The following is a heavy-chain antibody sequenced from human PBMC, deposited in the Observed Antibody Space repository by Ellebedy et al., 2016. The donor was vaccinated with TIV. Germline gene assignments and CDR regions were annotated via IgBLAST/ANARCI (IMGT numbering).Heavy chain of an antibody. V-gene: IGHV3-15*01. Sequence: GESLKISXAASGFTFSNAWMSWVRQAPGKGLEWVGRIKSKTDGGTTDYAAPVKGRFTISRDDSKNTLYLQMNSLRAEDTAVYYCAKEEGLTGYLGPYDYWGQGTLVTVSS. J-gene: IGHJ4*02. CDR2: IKSKTDGGTT. CDR1: GFTFSNAW. D-gene: IGHD3-9*01. CDR3: AKEEGLTGYLGPYDY.